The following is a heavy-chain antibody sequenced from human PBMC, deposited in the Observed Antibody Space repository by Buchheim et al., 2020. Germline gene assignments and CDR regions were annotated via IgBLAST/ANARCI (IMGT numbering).Heavy chain of an antibody. D-gene: IGHD2-15*01. CDR1: GGSFSGYY. CDR3: ASGIHCSGGSCPADAPDY. CDR2: INHSGST. J-gene: IGHJ4*02. V-gene: IGHV4-34*01. Sequence: QVQLQQWGAGLLKPSETLSLTCAVYGGSFSGYYWSWIRQPPGKGLEWIGEINHSGSTNYNPSLKSRVTISVDTSKNQFSLKLSSVTAADTAVYYCASGIHCSGGSCPADAPDYWGQGTL.